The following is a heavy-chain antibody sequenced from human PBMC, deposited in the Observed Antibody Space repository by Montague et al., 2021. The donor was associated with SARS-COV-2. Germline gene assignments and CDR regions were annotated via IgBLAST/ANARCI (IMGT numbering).Heavy chain of an antibody. J-gene: IGHJ4*02. CDR1: GFTLRNYW. V-gene: IGHV3-7*01. CDR3: VRVDYRDEVMKY. Sequence: SLRLSCAASGFTLRNYWMTWVRQAPGKGLEWVANIKPDGNRESYGDSVKGRFIISRGNAKNLVSLQMNSLRVEDTALYLCVRVDYRDEVMKYWGQGSLVTVSS. CDR2: IKPDGNRE. D-gene: IGHD4-11*01.